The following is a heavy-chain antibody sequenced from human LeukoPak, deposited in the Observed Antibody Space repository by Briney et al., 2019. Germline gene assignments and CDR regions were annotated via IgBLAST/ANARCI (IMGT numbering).Heavy chain of an antibody. CDR3: ARSYSSGPFDL. D-gene: IGHD6-19*01. V-gene: IGHV4-59*01. CDR2: IYYSGST. J-gene: IGHJ4*02. CDR1: GDSISSYY. Sequence: PSETLSLTCTVSGDSISSYYWNWIRQPPGKGLEWIGYIYYSGSTKYNASLKSRVTISLDTSNNQFSLKLRSMTAADTAVYYCARSYSSGPFDLWGQGTL.